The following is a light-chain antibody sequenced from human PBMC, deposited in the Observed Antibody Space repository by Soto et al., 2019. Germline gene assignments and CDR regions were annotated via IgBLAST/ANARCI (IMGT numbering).Light chain of an antibody. Sequence: DIQMTQSPSSLSASVGDRVTITCRASQSISSCLNWYQQKPGKAPKLLIYAASSLQSGVPSRFSGSGSGTDFTLTISSLQPEDFATYYCQQSYSTPGWTFGQGTKVEIK. V-gene: IGKV1-39*01. J-gene: IGKJ1*01. CDR2: AAS. CDR3: QQSYSTPGWT. CDR1: QSISSC.